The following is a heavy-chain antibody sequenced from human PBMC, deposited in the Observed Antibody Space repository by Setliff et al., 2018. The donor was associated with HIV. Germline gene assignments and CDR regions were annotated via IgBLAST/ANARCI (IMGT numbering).Heavy chain of an antibody. J-gene: IGHJ4*02. CDR1: GGSISSISYY. D-gene: IGHD2-21*01. Sequence: NPSETLSLTCSVSGGSISSISYYWGWIRQPAGKGLEWIGHIYTSGSTNYNPSLKSRVTISVDTSKNQFSLKLSSVTAADTAMYYCASWGAGGNSGFDYWGRGTLVTVSS. CDR3: ASWGAGGNSGFDY. V-gene: IGHV4-61*09. CDR2: IYTSGST.